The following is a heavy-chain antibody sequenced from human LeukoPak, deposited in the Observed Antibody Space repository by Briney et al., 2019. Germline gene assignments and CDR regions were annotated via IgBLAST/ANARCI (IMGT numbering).Heavy chain of an antibody. D-gene: IGHD2-2*01. CDR1: GFTLSSYS. J-gene: IGHJ5*02. CDR3: ARVNRVGKQLLQRRRFDP. CDR2: INSSSSYI. V-gene: IGHV3-21*01. Sequence: GGSLRLSCAASGFTLSSYSMSWVCQAPGKGLECVSSINSSSSYIYYADSVKGRFTISRDNAKKSLYLQMNSLRAEDAAVYSWARVNRVGKQLLQRRRFDPWGQGTLVTVSS.